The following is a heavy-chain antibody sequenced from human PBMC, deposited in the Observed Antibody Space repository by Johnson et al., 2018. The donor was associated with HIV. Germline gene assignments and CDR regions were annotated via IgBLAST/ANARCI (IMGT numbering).Heavy chain of an antibody. V-gene: IGHV3-53*01. J-gene: IGHJ3*02. Sequence: VQLVESGGGLVQPGGSLRLSCAASGFTVSSNYMSWVRQAPGQGLEWVSVIYSGGSTYYADSVKGRFTISRDNSKNTLYLQMNSLRAEDTAVYYCARDSVILVDGAFDIWGQVTMVTVSS. D-gene: IGHD2-15*01. CDR1: GFTVSSNY. CDR3: ARDSVILVDGAFDI. CDR2: IYSGGST.